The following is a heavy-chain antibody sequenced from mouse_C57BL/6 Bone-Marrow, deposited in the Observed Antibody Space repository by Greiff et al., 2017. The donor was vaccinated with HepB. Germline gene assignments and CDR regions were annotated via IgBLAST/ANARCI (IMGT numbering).Heavy chain of an antibody. CDR3: AHYYGSRRYAMDY. CDR2: INPYNGGT. D-gene: IGHD1-1*01. CDR1: GYTFTDYY. J-gene: IGHJ4*01. V-gene: IGHV1-19*01. Sequence: EVQLQQSGPVLVKPGASVKMSCKASGYTFTDYYMNWVKQSHGKSLEWIGVINPYNGGTSYNQKFKGKATLTVDKSSSTADMELNSLTSEDSAVYYCAHYYGSRRYAMDYWGQGTSVTVSS.